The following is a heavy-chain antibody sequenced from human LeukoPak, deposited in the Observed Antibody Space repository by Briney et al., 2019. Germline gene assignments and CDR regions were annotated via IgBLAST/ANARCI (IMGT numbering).Heavy chain of an antibody. D-gene: IGHD3-10*01. CDR2: IYYSGST. V-gene: IGHV4-59*01. CDR3: ARGRPSYYGSGSYYDY. CDR1: GGSISSYY. J-gene: IGHJ4*02. Sequence: SETLSLTCTVSGGSISSYYWSWIRQPPGKGLEWIGYIYYSGSTNYNLSLKSRVTISVGTSKNQFSLKLSSVTAADTAVYYCARGRPSYYGSGSYYDYWGQGTLVTVSS.